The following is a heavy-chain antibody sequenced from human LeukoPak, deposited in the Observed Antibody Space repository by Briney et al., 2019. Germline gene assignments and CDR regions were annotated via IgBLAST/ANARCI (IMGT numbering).Heavy chain of an antibody. CDR2: INADGTST. CDR3: AKDDAIVVVAIPGY. D-gene: IGHD3-22*01. Sequence: GGSLRLSCAASGFSFSSHWIHWVRQAPGKGLVWVSSINADGTSTYYADSVKGRFTISRDNSKNTLYLQMNSLRAEDTAVYYCAKDDAIVVVAIPGYWGQGTLVTVSS. J-gene: IGHJ4*02. V-gene: IGHV3-74*01. CDR1: GFSFSSHW.